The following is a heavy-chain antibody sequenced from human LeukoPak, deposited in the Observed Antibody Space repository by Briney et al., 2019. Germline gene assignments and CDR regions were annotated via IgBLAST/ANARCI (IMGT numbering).Heavy chain of an antibody. V-gene: IGHV4-31*03. CDR1: GGSISSGGYY. CDR2: IYYSGST. D-gene: IGHD3-3*01. J-gene: IGHJ3*02. CDR3: ARGAGLEWLLFNAPDAFDI. Sequence: SETLSLTCTVSGGSISSGGYYWSWIRQHPGKGLEWIGYIYYSGSTYYNPSLKSRVTISVDTSKNQFSLKLRSVTAADTAVYYCARGAGLEWLLFNAPDAFDIWGQGTMVTVSS.